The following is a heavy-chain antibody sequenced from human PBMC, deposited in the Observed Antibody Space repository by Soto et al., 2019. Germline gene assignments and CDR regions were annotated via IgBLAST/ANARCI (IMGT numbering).Heavy chain of an antibody. J-gene: IGHJ4*02. CDR1: GGSISSGGYY. V-gene: IGHV4-61*08. D-gene: IGHD5-18*01. Sequence: SETLSLTCTVSGGSISSGGYYWNWIRQHPGKGLEWIGYIFCSGSTNYNPSLKSRVTISVDTSKNQFSLKLSSVTAADTAVYYCARGRGYGYAYWGQGTLVTVSS. CDR3: ARGRGYGYAY. CDR2: IFCSGST.